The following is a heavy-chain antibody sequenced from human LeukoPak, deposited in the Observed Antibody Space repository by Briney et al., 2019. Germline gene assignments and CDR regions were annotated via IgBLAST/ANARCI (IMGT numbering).Heavy chain of an antibody. CDR1: GYRFIDYW. J-gene: IGHJ4*02. CDR2: IDPSDSGT. V-gene: IGHV5-10-1*01. D-gene: IGHD6-19*01. Sequence: GKSLRISCKGSGYRFIDYWITWVGQMPGKGLEWMGRIDPSDSGTNYSPSFEGHVAISADKSVSTAYLQWTSLEASDSAIYYCGRLSLSGAYYFDSWGQGTLVTVSS. CDR3: GRLSLSGAYYFDS.